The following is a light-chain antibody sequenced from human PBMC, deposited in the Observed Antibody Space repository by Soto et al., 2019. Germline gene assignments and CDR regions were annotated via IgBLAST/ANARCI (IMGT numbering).Light chain of an antibody. J-gene: IGLJ2*01. Sequence: QPVLTQSPSASASLGASVKLTCTLSGGHSSYAIAWHQQQPGKGPRYLMKLDSDGSHNKGDGIPDRFSGSSSGAERYLTLSGLQSEDEADSYCQTWGSGIPVVFGGGTKLTVL. CDR2: LDSDGSH. CDR3: QTWGSGIPVV. V-gene: IGLV4-69*01. CDR1: GGHSSYA.